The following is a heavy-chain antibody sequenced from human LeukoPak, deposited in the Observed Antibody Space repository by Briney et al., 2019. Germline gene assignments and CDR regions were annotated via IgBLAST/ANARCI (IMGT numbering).Heavy chain of an antibody. Sequence: GGSLRLSCAASGFTFSSYAMSWARQAPGKGLEWVSAITNSGGSTYYADSVKGRFTISRDNSKSALYLQMNSLTAEDTAVYYCAKRYYYGSGSFDYWGQGTLVTVSS. CDR2: ITNSGGST. CDR3: AKRYYYGSGSFDY. J-gene: IGHJ4*02. D-gene: IGHD3-10*01. CDR1: GFTFSSYA. V-gene: IGHV3-23*01.